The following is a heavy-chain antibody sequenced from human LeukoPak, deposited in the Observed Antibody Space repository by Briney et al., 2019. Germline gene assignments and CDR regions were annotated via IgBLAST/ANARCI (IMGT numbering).Heavy chain of an antibody. D-gene: IGHD4-17*01. CDR3: ARDPLGPGDHGRGAFDI. Sequence: SETLSLTCAVSGGSISSSNWWSWVRQPPGKGLEWIGEIYHSGSTNYNPSLKSRVTTSVGKSKNQFSLKLSSVTAADTAVYYCARDPLGPGDHGRGAFDIWGQGTMVTVSS. J-gene: IGHJ3*02. CDR2: IYHSGST. V-gene: IGHV4-4*02. CDR1: GGSISSSNW.